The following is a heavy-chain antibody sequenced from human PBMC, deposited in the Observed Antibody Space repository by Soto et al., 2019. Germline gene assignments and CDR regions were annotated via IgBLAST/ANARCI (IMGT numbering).Heavy chain of an antibody. V-gene: IGHV3-66*01. D-gene: IGHD3-10*01. CDR1: GFTVSNNY. CDR3: AKSSITMVRGVPRFDY. J-gene: IGHJ4*02. CDR2: IYSGGST. Sequence: GGSLRLSCAASGFTVSNNYMSWVRQAPGKGLEWVSLIYSGGSTYYADSVKGRFTISRDNSKNTLYLQMNSLRAEDTAVYYCAKSSITMVRGVPRFDYWGQGTLVTVSS.